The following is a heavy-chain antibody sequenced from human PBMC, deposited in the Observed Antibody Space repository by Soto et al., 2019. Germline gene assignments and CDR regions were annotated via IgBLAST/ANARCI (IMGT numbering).Heavy chain of an antibody. CDR3: AKVSLGATTITDYYYYGMDV. Sequence: GGSLRLSCAASGFTFSSYAMTWVRQTPGKGLEWVSGISSSGGGTYYADSVKGRFTISRDSSKSTLYLQMNGLRAGDTAVYYCAKVSLGATTITDYYYYGMDVWGQGTTVTVSS. D-gene: IGHD1-26*01. CDR2: ISSSGGGT. CDR1: GFTFSSYA. J-gene: IGHJ6*02. V-gene: IGHV3-23*01.